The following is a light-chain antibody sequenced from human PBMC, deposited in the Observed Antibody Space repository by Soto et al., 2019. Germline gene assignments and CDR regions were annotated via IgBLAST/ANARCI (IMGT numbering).Light chain of an antibody. CDR1: QSVNSAS. V-gene: IGKV3-20*01. CDR2: ATS. CDR3: LHYAGSPPFI. J-gene: IGKJ3*01. Sequence: IVLKPAPGTLYLSPGERATLSCRASQSVNSASVAWYQQRPGQATRILIFATSHGVIDTPDRISGSGSGVDFIPTICRLEPEDCAVYYWLHYAGSPPFIFGPVTKVYI.